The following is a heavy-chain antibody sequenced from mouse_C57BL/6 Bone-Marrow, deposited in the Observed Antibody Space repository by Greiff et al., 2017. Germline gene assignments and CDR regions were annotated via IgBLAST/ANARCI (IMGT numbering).Heavy chain of an antibody. CDR3: ARAPYYYGSRAMDD. J-gene: IGHJ4*01. CDR1: GFTFSSYA. V-gene: IGHV5-4*03. D-gene: IGHD1-1*01. CDR2: ISDGGSYT. Sequence: EVKLVESGGGLVKPGGSLKLSCAASGFTFSSYAMSWVRQTPEKRLEWVATISDGGSYTYYPDNVKGRFTISRDNAKNNLYLQMSHLKSEDTAMYYCARAPYYYGSRAMDDWGQGTSVTVSS.